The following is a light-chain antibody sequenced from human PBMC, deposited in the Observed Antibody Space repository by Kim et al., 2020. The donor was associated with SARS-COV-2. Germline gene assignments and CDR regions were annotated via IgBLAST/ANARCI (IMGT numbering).Light chain of an antibody. J-gene: IGLJ2*01. CDR1: SSNIANNY. CDR2: DNN. CDR3: GTWDSSLSAVI. V-gene: IGLV1-51*01. Sequence: GQKVTISCSGSSSNIANNYVSWYQQLPGTAPELLIYDNNKRPSGIPDRFSGSKSGTSATLGITGLQTGDEADYYCGTWDSSLSAVIFGGGTQLTVL.